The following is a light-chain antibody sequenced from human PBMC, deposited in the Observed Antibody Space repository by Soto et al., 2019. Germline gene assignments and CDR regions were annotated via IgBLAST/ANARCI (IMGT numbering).Light chain of an antibody. CDR3: QHYRNWPPWT. CDR1: QNVYNN. CDR2: GVS. J-gene: IGKJ1*01. V-gene: IGKV3-15*01. Sequence: EVVLTQSPATLSVSPGERATLSCRASQNVYNNLAWYQQKPGQAPGVVIYGVSTRATGTPARFSGSGSGTEFTLTISNLQSEDFALYYCQHYRNWPPWTFGQGTKVEIK.